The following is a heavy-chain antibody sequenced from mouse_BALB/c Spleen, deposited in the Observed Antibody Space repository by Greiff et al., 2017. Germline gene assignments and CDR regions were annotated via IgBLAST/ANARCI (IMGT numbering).Heavy chain of an antibody. J-gene: IGHJ4*01. CDR1: GYAFTNYL. D-gene: IGHD1-1*02. CDR3: ARVGGSYAMDY. CDR2: INPGSGGT. V-gene: IGHV1-54*01. Sequence: VQLQESGAELVRPGTSVKVSCKASGYAFTNYLIEWVKQRPGQGLEWIGVINPGSGGTNYNEKFKGKATLTADKSSSTAYMQLSSLTSDDSAVYFCARVGGSYAMDYWGQGTSVTVSS.